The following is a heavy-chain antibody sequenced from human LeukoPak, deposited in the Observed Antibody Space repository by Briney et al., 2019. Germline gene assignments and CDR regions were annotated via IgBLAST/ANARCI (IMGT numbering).Heavy chain of an antibody. CDR3: ARRRGGYGDGDFDY. J-gene: IGHJ4*02. V-gene: IGHV3-66*04. D-gene: IGHD4-17*01. CDR2: IRSDTTT. Sequence: PGGSLRLSCAASGFTASRRTMIWVRQAPGKGLECVSYIRSDTTTEYAEYVKGRFTISRDDSKNTAYLQMNSLRVEDTSVYYCARRRGGYGDGDFDYWGQGTLVTVSS. CDR1: GFTASRRT.